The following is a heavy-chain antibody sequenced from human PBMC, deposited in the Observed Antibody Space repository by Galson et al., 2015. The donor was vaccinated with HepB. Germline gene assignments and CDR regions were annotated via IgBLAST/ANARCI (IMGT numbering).Heavy chain of an antibody. CDR1: GFTFSSYW. CDR2: INSDGSST. V-gene: IGHV3-74*01. J-gene: IGHJ6*02. Sequence: SLRLSCAASGFTFSSYWMHWVRQAPGKGLVWVSRINSDGSSTSYADSVKGRFAISRDNAKNTLYLQMNSLRAEDTAVYYCARDANNYYDSSGYYYYYYGMDVWGQGTTVTVSS. CDR3: ARDANNYYDSSGYYYYYYGMDV. D-gene: IGHD3-22*01.